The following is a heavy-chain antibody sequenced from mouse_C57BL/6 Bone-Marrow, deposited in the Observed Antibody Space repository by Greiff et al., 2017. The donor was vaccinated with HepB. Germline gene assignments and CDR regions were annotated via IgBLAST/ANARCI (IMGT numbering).Heavy chain of an antibody. J-gene: IGHJ1*03. CDR3: ARIRYDGYSYWYFDV. V-gene: IGHV1-64*01. CDR1: GYTFTSYW. Sequence: QVQLQQPGAELVKPGASVKLSCKASGYTFTSYWMHWVKQRPGQGLEWIGMIHPNSGSTNYNEKFKSKATLTVDKSSSTAYMQLSSLTSEDSAVYYCARIRYDGYSYWYFDVWGTGTTVTVSS. CDR2: IHPNSGST. D-gene: IGHD2-3*01.